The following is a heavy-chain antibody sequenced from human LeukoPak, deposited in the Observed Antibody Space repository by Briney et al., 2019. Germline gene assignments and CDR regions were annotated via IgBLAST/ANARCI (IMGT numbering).Heavy chain of an antibody. CDR1: GFTFSSYG. V-gene: IGHV3-30*03. J-gene: IGHJ3*02. CDR2: ISYDGSNK. Sequence: PGRSLRLSCAASGFTFSSYGMHWVRQAPGKGLEWVAVISYDGSNKYYADSVKGRFTISRDNSKNTLYLQMNSLQAEDTAVYYCATDSPRWFGEFLYAFDIWGQASMVTVSS. D-gene: IGHD3-10*01. CDR3: ATDSPRWFGEFLYAFDI.